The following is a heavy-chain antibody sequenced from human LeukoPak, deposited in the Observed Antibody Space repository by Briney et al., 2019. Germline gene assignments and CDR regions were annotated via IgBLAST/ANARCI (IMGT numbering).Heavy chain of an antibody. D-gene: IGHD3-22*01. CDR1: GFTFSSYS. Sequence: GGSLRLSCAASGFTFSSYSMNWVRQAPGKGLEWVSSISSSSSYIYYADSVKGRFTISRDNAKNSLYLQMNSLRAEDTAVYYCARGIVVVSRGGFDYWGQGTLVTVSS. J-gene: IGHJ4*02. CDR3: ARGIVVVSRGGFDY. CDR2: ISSSSSYI. V-gene: IGHV3-21*01.